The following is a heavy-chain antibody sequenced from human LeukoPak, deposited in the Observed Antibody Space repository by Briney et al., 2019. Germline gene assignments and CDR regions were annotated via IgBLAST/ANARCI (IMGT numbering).Heavy chain of an antibody. CDR1: GLTFNNYA. V-gene: IGHV3-23*01. J-gene: IGHJ4*02. D-gene: IGHD2-15*01. CDR2: ISGRGASK. CDR3: AKAPVTTCSGAYCYPSDY. Sequence: GGSLRLSCAVSGLTFNNYAMSWVRQAPGKGLEWVSGISGRGASKYYADSVKGRFTINSLRAEDTAVYYCAKAPVTTCSGAYCYPSDYWSQGTLVTVSS.